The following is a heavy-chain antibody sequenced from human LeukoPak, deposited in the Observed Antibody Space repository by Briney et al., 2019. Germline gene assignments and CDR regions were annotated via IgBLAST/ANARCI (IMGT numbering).Heavy chain of an antibody. CDR3: ARGEEMATRMGIDY. CDR2: ISSGGSTI. Sequence: GGSLRLSCAASGFMFTNYAMNWVRQAPGKGVEWVSYISSGGSTIYYADSVKGRFTISRNSAKNSLYLQMNGLRAEDTAMYYCARGEEMATRMGIDYWGQGTLVTVSS. V-gene: IGHV3-48*01. CDR1: GFMFTNYA. J-gene: IGHJ4*02. D-gene: IGHD5-24*01.